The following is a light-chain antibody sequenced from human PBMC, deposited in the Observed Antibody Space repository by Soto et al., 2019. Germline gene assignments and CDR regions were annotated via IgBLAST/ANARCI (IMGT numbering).Light chain of an antibody. CDR1: QSLLHSNGYNY. V-gene: IGKV2-28*01. CDR3: QQYNSYSPT. J-gene: IGKJ1*01. CDR2: KAS. Sequence: DIVMTQSPLSLPVTPGEPASISCRSSQSLLHSNGYNYLDWYLQKPGQSPQXLIYKASTLKSGVPSRFSGSGSETELTITISGLQPGDSETYDGQQYNSYSPTFGQGTKVDIK.